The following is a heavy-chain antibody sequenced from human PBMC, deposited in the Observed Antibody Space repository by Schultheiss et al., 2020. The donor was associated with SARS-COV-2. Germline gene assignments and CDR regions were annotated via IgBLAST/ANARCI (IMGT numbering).Heavy chain of an antibody. CDR3: ARDGYGDYYSTYWYFDL. CDR2: IYHSGST. CDR1: GGSFSGYY. J-gene: IGHJ2*01. Sequence: SQTLSLTCAVYGGSFSGYYWGWIRQPPGKGLEWIGYIYHSGSTYYNPSLKSRVTISVDTSKNQFSLKLSSVTAADTAVYYCARDGYGDYYSTYWYFDLWGRGTLVTVSS. D-gene: IGHD4-17*01. V-gene: IGHV4-34*01.